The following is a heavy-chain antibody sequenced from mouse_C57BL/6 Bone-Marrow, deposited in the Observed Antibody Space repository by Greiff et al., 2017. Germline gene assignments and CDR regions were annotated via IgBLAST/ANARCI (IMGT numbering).Heavy chain of an antibody. D-gene: IGHD1-1*01. CDR3: AREAGSSTIDY. CDR2: IDPSDSYT. V-gene: IGHV1-59*01. Sequence: QVQLQQPGAELVRPGTSVKLSCKASGYTFTSYWMHWVKQRPGQGLEWIGVIDPSDSYTNYNQQFKGKATLTVDTSSSTAYMQLSSLTSEVSAVEYWAREAGSSTIDYWGQGTTLTVSS. J-gene: IGHJ2*01. CDR1: GYTFTSYW.